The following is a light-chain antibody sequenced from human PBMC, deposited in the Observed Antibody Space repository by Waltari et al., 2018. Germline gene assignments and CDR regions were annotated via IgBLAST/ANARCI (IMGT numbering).Light chain of an antibody. V-gene: IGKV2-28*01. CDR1: QSLLHSNGYNY. CDR3: MQALQAPLT. CDR2: LVS. Sequence: DIVMTQSPLSLPVTPGEQASISCRSSQSLLHSNGYNYLNWYLQKPGQSPQLLIYLVSTRASGVPDRFSGSGSGTDFTLKISRVEAEDAGVYYCMQALQAPLTFGQGTKLEIK. J-gene: IGKJ2*01.